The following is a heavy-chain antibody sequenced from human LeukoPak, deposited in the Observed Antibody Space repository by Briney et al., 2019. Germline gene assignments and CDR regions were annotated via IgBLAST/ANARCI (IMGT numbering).Heavy chain of an antibody. Sequence: GESLKISCKGSGYSFTSCWIGWVRQMPGKGLEWMGIIYPGDSDTKYSPSFQGQVTISADKSIITAYLQWSSLKASDTAMYYCARYYYDSSGSESNAFDIWGQGTMVTVSS. CDR2: IYPGDSDT. J-gene: IGHJ3*02. D-gene: IGHD3-22*01. CDR3: ARYYYDSSGSESNAFDI. CDR1: GYSFTSCW. V-gene: IGHV5-51*01.